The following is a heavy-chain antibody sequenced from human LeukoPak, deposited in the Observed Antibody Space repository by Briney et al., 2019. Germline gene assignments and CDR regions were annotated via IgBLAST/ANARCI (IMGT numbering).Heavy chain of an antibody. V-gene: IGHV3-21*01. CDR2: LSSSSNYI. CDR3: ARGRNAFDI. Sequence: GSLRLSCAASGFTFSSYAMNWVRQAPGKGLEWVSSLSSSSNYIYYADSVKGRFTISRDNANNSLYLQMNSLRAEDTAVYYCARGRNAFDIWGQGTMVTVSS. J-gene: IGHJ3*02. CDR1: GFTFSSYA.